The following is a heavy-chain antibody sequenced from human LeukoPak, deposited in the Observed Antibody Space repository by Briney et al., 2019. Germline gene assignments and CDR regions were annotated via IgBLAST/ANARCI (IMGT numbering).Heavy chain of an antibody. CDR2: INHSGST. CDR3: ARHRSGWLQSSFDY. V-gene: IGHV4-34*01. J-gene: IGHJ4*02. D-gene: IGHD5-24*01. Sequence: PGGSLRLSCAASGFTFSSYSMNWIRQPPGKGLEWIGEINHSGSTNYNPSLKSRVTISVDTSKNQFSLKLSSVTAADTAVYYCARHRSGWLQSSFDYWGQGTLVTVSS. CDR1: GFTFSSYS.